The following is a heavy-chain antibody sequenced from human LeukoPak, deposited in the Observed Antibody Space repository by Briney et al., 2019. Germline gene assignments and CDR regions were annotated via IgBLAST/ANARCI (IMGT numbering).Heavy chain of an antibody. V-gene: IGHV3-23*01. CDR2: ISGSGDNT. D-gene: IGHD2-21*01. CDR3: AKHILGENTAFDF. Sequence: PGGSLRLSCAASGFTFSSYAMSWVRQAPGKGLECVSSISGSGDNTKYADSMKGRFTISRDNSKNTLYLQMNSLRDEDTAIYYCAKHILGENTAFDFWGQGTLVTVAS. CDR1: GFTFSSYA. J-gene: IGHJ4*02.